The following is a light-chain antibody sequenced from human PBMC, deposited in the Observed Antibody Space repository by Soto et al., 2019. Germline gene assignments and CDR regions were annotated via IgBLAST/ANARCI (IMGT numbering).Light chain of an antibody. CDR2: KAS. J-gene: IGKJ4*01. CDR1: QSISSW. V-gene: IGKV1-5*03. Sequence: DIPMTQSPSTLSASVGDRVTITCRASQSISSWLAWYQQKPGKAPKLLIYKASSLESGVPSRFSGSGSGTEVTLTISNLQPGDFATYYCQQYNSYLTFGGGTKVVIK. CDR3: QQYNSYLT.